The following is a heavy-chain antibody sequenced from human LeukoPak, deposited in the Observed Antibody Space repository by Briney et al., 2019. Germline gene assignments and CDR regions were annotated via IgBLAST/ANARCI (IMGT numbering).Heavy chain of an antibody. V-gene: IGHV3-11*03. J-gene: IGHJ3*02. Sequence: PGGSLRLSCAASGFTFSDYYMSWIRQAPGKGLEWVSYISSASSYTSYADSVKGRFTISRDNAKNSLYLQMNSLRAEDTAVYYCAGNYKILTGYYDDDGFDIWGQGTKVTVSS. D-gene: IGHD3-9*01. CDR1: GFTFSDYY. CDR3: AGNYKILTGYYDDDGFDI. CDR2: ISSASSYT.